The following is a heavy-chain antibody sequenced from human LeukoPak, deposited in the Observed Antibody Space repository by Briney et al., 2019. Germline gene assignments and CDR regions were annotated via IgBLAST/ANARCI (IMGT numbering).Heavy chain of an antibody. CDR3: AKVLMDYGDYFDY. CDR2: IQSDGNNK. J-gene: IGHJ4*02. V-gene: IGHV3-30*02. D-gene: IGHD4-17*01. Sequence: PGGSLRLSCAASGFTFSNYGIYWVRQAPGKGLEWVAFIQSDGNNKYYADSVKGRFSISRDNSKNTLYLQMNSLRTEDTAVYCCAKVLMDYGDYFDYWGQGTLVTVSS. CDR1: GFTFSNYG.